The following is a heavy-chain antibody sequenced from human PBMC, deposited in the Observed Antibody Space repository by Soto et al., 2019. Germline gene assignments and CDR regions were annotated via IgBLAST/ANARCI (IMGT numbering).Heavy chain of an antibody. CDR1: GGSISSSSYY. CDR2: IYYSGST. J-gene: IGHJ6*02. D-gene: IGHD3-10*01. Sequence: SETLSLTCTVSGGSISSSSYYWGWIRQPPGKGLEWIGSIYYSGSTYYNPSLKSRVTISVDTSKNQFSLKLSSVTAADTAVYYCRTMVRGVKYYYYGMDVWGQGTTVTVSS. V-gene: IGHV4-39*01. CDR3: RTMVRGVKYYYYGMDV.